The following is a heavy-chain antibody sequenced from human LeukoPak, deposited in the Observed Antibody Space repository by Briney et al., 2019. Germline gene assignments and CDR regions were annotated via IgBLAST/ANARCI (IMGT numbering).Heavy chain of an antibody. D-gene: IGHD5-18*01. CDR1: GFTFSSYV. CDR2: ISGSGDRT. Sequence: GGSLRLSCAASGFTFSSYVMSWVRQPPGKGLEWVSAISGSGDRTNYADSVKGRFTISRDNSKNTLYLQMNSLRAEDTAVYYCAKDFTDMGDAFDIWGQGTMVTVSS. V-gene: IGHV3-23*01. J-gene: IGHJ3*02. CDR3: AKDFTDMGDAFDI.